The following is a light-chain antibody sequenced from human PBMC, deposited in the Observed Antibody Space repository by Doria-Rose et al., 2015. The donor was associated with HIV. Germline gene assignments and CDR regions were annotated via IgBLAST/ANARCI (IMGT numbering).Light chain of an antibody. V-gene: IGKV3-20*01. J-gene: IGKJ1*01. CDR2: GAS. Sequence: DIVMTQSPGTLSLSPGERATLSCRASQSVSANYLAWYQQRPGQSPRLLIYGASSRATDIPDRFSGSGSGTDFTLTISRLEPEDVAVYYCHQYASSRTFGQGTKVEIK. CDR1: QSVSANY. CDR3: HQYASSRT.